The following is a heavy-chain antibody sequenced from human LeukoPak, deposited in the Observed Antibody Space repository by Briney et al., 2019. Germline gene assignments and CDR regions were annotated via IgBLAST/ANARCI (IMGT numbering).Heavy chain of an antibody. D-gene: IGHD4-11*01. CDR3: CSATSMTTVTTDY. Sequence: GGSLRLSYAASEFTFGDYGMHWVRQTPAKGLEWLAVISYDGSNTYYAESVKGRFSISRDNSKNTVYLVLNDLRTEDSAIYYCCSATSMTTVTTDYWGQGTLVSVSS. CDR1: EFTFGDYG. V-gene: IGHV3-30*03. J-gene: IGHJ4*02. CDR2: ISYDGSNT.